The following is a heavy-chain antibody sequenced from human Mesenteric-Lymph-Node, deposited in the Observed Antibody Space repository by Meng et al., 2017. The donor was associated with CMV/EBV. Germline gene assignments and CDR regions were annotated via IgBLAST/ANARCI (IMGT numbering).Heavy chain of an antibody. CDR1: GFTFSSYSMN. Sequence: GSLRLSCAASGFTFSSYSMNWVRQAPGKGLEWIGNIYYSGSTYYNPSLKSRVTISVDTSKNQFSLKLNSVTAADTAVYYCTRTTWYDYAMDVWGQGTTVTVSS. CDR2: IYYSGST. D-gene: IGHD1-7*01. CDR3: TRTTWYDYAMDV. J-gene: IGHJ6*02. V-gene: IGHV4-59*04.